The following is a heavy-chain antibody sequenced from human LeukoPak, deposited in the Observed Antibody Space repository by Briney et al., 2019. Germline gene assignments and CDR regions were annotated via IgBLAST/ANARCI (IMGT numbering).Heavy chain of an antibody. Sequence: GGSLRLSCAASGFTFSSYSMNWVRQAPGKGLEWVSSISSSSSYIYYADSVKGRFTISRDNAKNSLYLQMNSLRAEDTAVYYRARDDRYDFWSGNGAYYFDYWGQGTLVTVSS. J-gene: IGHJ4*02. CDR1: GFTFSSYS. V-gene: IGHV3-21*01. CDR3: ARDDRYDFWSGNGAYYFDY. CDR2: ISSSSSYI. D-gene: IGHD3-3*01.